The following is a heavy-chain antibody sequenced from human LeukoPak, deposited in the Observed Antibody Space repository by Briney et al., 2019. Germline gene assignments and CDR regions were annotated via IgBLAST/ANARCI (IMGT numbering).Heavy chain of an antibody. CDR3: ARYVVPAAMPWFDP. CDR2: IHYSGST. V-gene: IGHV4-59*01. CDR1: GGSISSYY. D-gene: IGHD2-2*01. J-gene: IGHJ5*02. Sequence: SETLSLTCTVSGGSISSYYWSWIRQPPGKGLECIGYIHYSGSTSYNPSLKSRVTISVDTSKNQLSLKLNSVTAADTAVYYCARYVVPAAMPWFDPWGQGTLVTVSS.